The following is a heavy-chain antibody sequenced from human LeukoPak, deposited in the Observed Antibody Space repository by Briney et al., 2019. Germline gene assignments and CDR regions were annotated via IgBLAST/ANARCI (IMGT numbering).Heavy chain of an antibody. CDR3: ARDGRVRGARHYGMDV. CDR1: GGSISSSNW. V-gene: IGHV4-4*02. J-gene: IGHJ6*04. CDR2: IYHSGST. D-gene: IGHD3-10*01. Sequence: SETLSLTCAVSGGSISSSNWWSWVRQPPGKGLEWIGEIYHSGSTNYNPSLKSRVTISVDKSKNQFSLKLSSVTAADTAVYYCARDGRVRGARHYGMDVWGKGTTVTVSS.